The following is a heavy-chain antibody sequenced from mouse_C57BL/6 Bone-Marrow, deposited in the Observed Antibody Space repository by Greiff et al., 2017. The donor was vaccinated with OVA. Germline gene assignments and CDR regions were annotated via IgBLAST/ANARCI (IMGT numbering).Heavy chain of an antibody. D-gene: IGHD2-12*01. V-gene: IGHV1-61*01. CDR1: GYTFTSYW. CDR2: IYPSDSGT. J-gene: IGHJ3*01. Sequence: QVQLQQPGAELVRPGSSVKLSCKASGYTFTSYWMDWVKQRPGQGLEWIGNIYPSDSGTHYNQKFKDKATLTVDNSSSTAYMQLSSLTSEDSAVYYCALRRAWFAYWGQGTLVTVSA. CDR3: ALRRAWFAY.